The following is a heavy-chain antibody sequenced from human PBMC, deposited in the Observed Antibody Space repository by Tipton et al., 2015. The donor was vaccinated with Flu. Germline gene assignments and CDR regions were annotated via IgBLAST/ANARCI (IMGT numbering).Heavy chain of an antibody. CDR2: ISGSGGST. Sequence: GSLRLSCAASGFTFSSYAMSWVRQAPGKGLEWVSAISGSGGSTYYADSVKGRFTISRDNSKNTLYLQMNSLRAEDTAVYYCAKGRSGSGSYYSFDYWGQGTLVTVSS. CDR1: GFTFSSYA. D-gene: IGHD3-10*01. J-gene: IGHJ4*02. CDR3: AKGRSGSGSYYSFDY. V-gene: IGHV3-23*01.